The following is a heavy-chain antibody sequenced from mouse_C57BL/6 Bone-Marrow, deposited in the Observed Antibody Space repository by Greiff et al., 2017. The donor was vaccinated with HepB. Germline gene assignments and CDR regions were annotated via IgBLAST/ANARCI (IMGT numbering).Heavy chain of an antibody. CDR3: ARGRGVWLPWFAY. CDR2: ILPSIGRT. V-gene: IGHV15-2*01. J-gene: IGHJ3*01. D-gene: IGHD2-2*01. Sequence: QVQLQQSGSELRSPGSSVKLSCKDFDSEVFPIAYMSWVRQKPGHGFEWIGGILPSIGRTIYGEKFEDKATLDADTLSNTAYLELTSLTSEDSAIYYCARGRGVWLPWFAYWGQGTLVTVSA. CDR1: DSEVFPIAY.